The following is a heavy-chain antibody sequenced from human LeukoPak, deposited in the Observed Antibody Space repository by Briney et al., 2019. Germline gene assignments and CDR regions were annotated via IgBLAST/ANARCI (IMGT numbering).Heavy chain of an antibody. J-gene: IGHJ4*02. V-gene: IGHV4-59*01. Sequence: GSLRLSCAASGFTFDDYGMSWVRQAPGKGLEWIGYIYYSGSTNYNPSLKSRVTISVDTSKNQFSLKLSSVTAADTAVYYCARVAIFVSYFDYWGQGTLVTVSS. D-gene: IGHD3-3*01. CDR3: ARVAIFVSYFDY. CDR1: GFTFDDYG. CDR2: IYYSGST.